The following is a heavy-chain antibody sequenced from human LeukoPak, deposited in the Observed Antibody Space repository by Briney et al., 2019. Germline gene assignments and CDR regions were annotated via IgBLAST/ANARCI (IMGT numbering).Heavy chain of an antibody. D-gene: IGHD3-10*01. J-gene: IGHJ6*02. CDR3: ARSPSIDPLFGDRSPYYYYGMDV. CDR2: INPNSGGT. Sequence: ASVKVSCKASGYTFTGYYMHWVRQAPGQGLEWMGWINPNSGGTNYAQKFQGRVTMTRDTSISTAYMERSRLRSDDTAVYYCARSPSIDPLFGDRSPYYYYGMDVWGQGTTVTVSS. CDR1: GYTFTGYY. V-gene: IGHV1-2*02.